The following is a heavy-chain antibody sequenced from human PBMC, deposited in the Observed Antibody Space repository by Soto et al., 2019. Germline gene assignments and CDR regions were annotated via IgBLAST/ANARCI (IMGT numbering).Heavy chain of an antibody. CDR3: ATDSFRSGIAVAGNY. D-gene: IGHD6-19*01. CDR1: GFTFGSYA. V-gene: IGHV3-23*01. J-gene: IGHJ4*02. Sequence: EVQLLESGGGLGQPGWSLRLSCAASGFTFGSYAMTWVRQAPGKGLEWVSAISFGGGSTYYADSVKGRFTISRDNSKNTLYLQMTSLRAEDTAIYYCATDSFRSGIAVAGNYWGQGTLVTVSS. CDR2: ISFGGGST.